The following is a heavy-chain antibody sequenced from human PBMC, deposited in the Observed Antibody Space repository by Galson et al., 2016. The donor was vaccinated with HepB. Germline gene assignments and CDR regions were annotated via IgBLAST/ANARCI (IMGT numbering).Heavy chain of an antibody. V-gene: IGHV4-4*02. Sequence: SETLSLTCAVSGDSDSGTNYWSWVRQSPGTGLEWIGEIHHSGATNYNPSLKSRVTLSVDKSNNHLSLELTSVTAADTAVCSCVRHCGGGDCYRAFEVWGQGTMVTVSS. CDR1: GDSDSGTNY. J-gene: IGHJ3*01. D-gene: IGHD2-21*02. CDR3: VRHCGGGDCYRAFEV. CDR2: IHHSGAT.